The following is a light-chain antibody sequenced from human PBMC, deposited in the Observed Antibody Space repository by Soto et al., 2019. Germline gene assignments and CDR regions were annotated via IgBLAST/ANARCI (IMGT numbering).Light chain of an antibody. Sequence: DIVMTQSPLSLPVTPGEPASISCRSSQSLLHSNGYNYLDWYLQKPGQPPQLLIYLCSNRASGVPDRFSGSGSGTDFTLKISRVEAEDVGVYYCMQALQTPTFGGGTKVEIK. V-gene: IGKV2-28*01. J-gene: IGKJ4*01. CDR1: QSLLHSNGYNY. CDR2: LCS. CDR3: MQALQTPT.